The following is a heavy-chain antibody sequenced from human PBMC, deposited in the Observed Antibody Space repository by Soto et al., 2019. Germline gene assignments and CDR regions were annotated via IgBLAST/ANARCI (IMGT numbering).Heavy chain of an antibody. Sequence: PGGSLRLSCAASGFTFDDYAMHWVRQAPGKGLEWVSGISWNGGSIGYADSVKGRFTISRDNAKNSLYLQMNSLRAEDTALYYCAKDIFDYWGQGTLVTVSS. J-gene: IGHJ4*02. CDR2: ISWNGGSI. CDR3: AKDIFDY. CDR1: GFTFDDYA. V-gene: IGHV3-9*01.